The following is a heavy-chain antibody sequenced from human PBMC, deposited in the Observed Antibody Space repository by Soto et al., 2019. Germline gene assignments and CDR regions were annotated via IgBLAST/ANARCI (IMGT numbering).Heavy chain of an antibody. J-gene: IGHJ6*02. V-gene: IGHV4-30-4*01. CDR3: ARDLWVEPELYYYGMDV. D-gene: IGHD1-1*01. CDR1: GDSISSADYY. Sequence: SETLSLTCTVSGDSISSADYYWSWIRQTPGKGLEWIGHIFYSGTTYYNPSLKSRLTMSVDTSKNHFSLRLTSVTAADTAVYYCARDLWVEPELYYYGMDVWGQGTTVTVSS. CDR2: IFYSGTT.